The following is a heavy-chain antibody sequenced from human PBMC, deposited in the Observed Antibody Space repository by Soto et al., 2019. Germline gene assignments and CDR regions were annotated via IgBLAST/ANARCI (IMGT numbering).Heavy chain of an antibody. J-gene: IGHJ6*02. CDR3: ARRNFYYGMDV. D-gene: IGHD1-7*01. CDR1: GGSISSSSYY. Sequence: PSETLSLTCTVSGGSISSSSYYWGWIRQPPGKGLEWNGSIYYSGSTYYNPSLKSRVTISVDTSKNQFSLKLSSVTAADTAVYYCARRNFYYGMDVWGQGTTVTVS. CDR2: IYYSGST. V-gene: IGHV4-39*01.